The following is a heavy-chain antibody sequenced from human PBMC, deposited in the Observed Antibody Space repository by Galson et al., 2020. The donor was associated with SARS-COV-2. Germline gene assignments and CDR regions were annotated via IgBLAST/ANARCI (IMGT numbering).Heavy chain of an antibody. CDR3: ARDGYGPTIIANYYGMDV. CDR1: GGTFSSYA. J-gene: IGHJ6*02. CDR2: IIPIFGTA. D-gene: IGHD3-10*01. Sequence: SVKVSCKASGGTFSSYAISWVRQAPGQGLEWMGGIIPIFGTANYAQKFQGRVTITADESTSTAYMELSSLRSEDTAVYYCARDGYGPTIIANYYGMDVWGQGTTVTVSS. V-gene: IGHV1-69*13.